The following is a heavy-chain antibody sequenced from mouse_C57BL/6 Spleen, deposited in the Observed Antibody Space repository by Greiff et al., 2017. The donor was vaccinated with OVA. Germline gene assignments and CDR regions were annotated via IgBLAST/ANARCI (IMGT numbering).Heavy chain of an antibody. V-gene: IGHV3-1*01. D-gene: IGHD1-1*01. CDR2: ISYSGST. CDR1: GYSITSGYD. CDR3: ARAPLLRYLDY. Sequence: VQLKESGPGMVKPSQSLSLTCTVTGYSITSGYDWHWIRHFPGNKLEWMGYISYSGSTNYNPSLKSRISITHDTSKNHFFLKLNSVTTEDTATYYCARAPLLRYLDYWGQGTSVTVSS. J-gene: IGHJ4*01.